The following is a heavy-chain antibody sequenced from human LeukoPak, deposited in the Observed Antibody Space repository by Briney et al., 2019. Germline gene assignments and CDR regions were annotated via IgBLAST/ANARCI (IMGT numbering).Heavy chain of an antibody. Sequence: GGSLRLSCAASGFTFSTYSMNWVRQAPGKGLEWVSYVSTSSSTYYADSVKGRFTISRDNAKNTLYLQMNSLRAEDTAVYYCASFYYDTSGYYYHDAFDIWGQGTMVTVSS. CDR3: ASFYYDTSGYYYHDAFDI. CDR1: GFTFSTYS. CDR2: VSTSSST. D-gene: IGHD3-22*01. V-gene: IGHV3-48*04. J-gene: IGHJ3*02.